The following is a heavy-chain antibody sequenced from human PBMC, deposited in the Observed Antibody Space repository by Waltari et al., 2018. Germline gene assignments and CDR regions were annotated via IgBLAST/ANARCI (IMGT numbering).Heavy chain of an antibody. Sequence: QVQLQQWGAGLLKPSETLSLTCAVYGGSFSGYYWSWIRQPPGKGLEWIGEINHSGSTNYNPSLKSRVTISVDTSKNQFSLKLSSVTAADTAVYYSARRRTYDSGLGYWGQGTLVTVSS. CDR3: ARRRTYDSGLGY. D-gene: IGHD5-12*01. CDR1: GGSFSGYY. J-gene: IGHJ4*02. V-gene: IGHV4-34*01. CDR2: INHSGST.